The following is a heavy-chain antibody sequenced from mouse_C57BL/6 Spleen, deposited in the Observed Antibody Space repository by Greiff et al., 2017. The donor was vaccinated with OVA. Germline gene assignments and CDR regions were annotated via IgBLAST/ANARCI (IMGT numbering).Heavy chain of an antibody. D-gene: IGHD2-4*01. CDR3: TNYYYDDGFAY. Sequence: EVKLMESGGGLVQPGGSMKLSCVASGFTFSNYWMNWVRQSPEKGLEWVAQIRLKSDNYATHYAESVKGRFTISRDDSKSSVYLQMNNLRAEDTGIYYCTNYYYDDGFAYWGQGTLVTVSA. J-gene: IGHJ3*01. CDR1: GFTFSNYW. CDR2: IRLKSDNYAT. V-gene: IGHV6-3*01.